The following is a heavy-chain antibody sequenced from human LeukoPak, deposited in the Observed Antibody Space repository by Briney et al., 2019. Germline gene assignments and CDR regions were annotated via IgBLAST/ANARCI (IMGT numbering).Heavy chain of an antibody. J-gene: IGHJ4*02. CDR2: IYHSENT. CDR3: ARIPHTVVRGGLHLQRADY. CDR1: GYSISTGYY. D-gene: IGHD5-24*01. Sequence: SETLSLTCTVSGYSISTGYYWGWIRQPPGKGLEWIGSIYHSENTYYNPSLKSRVIISVDTSKNQFSLKLSSVTAADTAVYYCARIPHTVVRGGLHLQRADYWGQGTLVTVSS. V-gene: IGHV4-38-2*02.